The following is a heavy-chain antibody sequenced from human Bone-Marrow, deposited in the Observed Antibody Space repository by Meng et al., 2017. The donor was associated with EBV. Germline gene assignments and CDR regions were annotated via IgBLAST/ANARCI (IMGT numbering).Heavy chain of an antibody. CDR1: GASIDSSDW. J-gene: IGHJ4*02. V-gene: IGHV4-4*02. CDR3: ARGLGGHYPTMEY. CDR2: IHHSGTT. Sequence: VHLLGSGPRLCKPSGTPSLTCAVSGASIDSSDWWTWVRQAPGKGLEWIGDIHHSGTTNCNPSLESRVTISIDKSDNQFSLKLTSVTAADTAVYYCARGLGGHYPTMEYWGQGTLVTVSS. D-gene: IGHD3-22*01.